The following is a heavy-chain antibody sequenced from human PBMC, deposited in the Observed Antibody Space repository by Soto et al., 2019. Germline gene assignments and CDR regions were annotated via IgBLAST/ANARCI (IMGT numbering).Heavy chain of an antibody. D-gene: IGHD2-2*01. J-gene: IGHJ6*02. CDR3: ARRWGPYCSSTSCYYYYGMDV. CDR2: IYYSGST. V-gene: IGHV4-59*08. Sequence: QVQLQESGPGLVKPSETLSLTCTVSGGSISSYYWSWIRQPPGKGLEWIGYIYYSGSTNYNPSLKRRVTISEDTSKNQFSLKLSSVTAADTAVYYCARRWGPYCSSTSCYYYYGMDVWGQGTTVTVSS. CDR1: GGSISSYY.